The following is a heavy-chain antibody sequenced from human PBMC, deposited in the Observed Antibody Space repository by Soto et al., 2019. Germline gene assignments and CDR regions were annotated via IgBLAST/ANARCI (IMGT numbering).Heavy chain of an antibody. J-gene: IGHJ4*02. D-gene: IGHD3-22*01. CDR3: ARVVANYYDSSGLYRIHNYFDY. CDR2: IYHSGST. CDR1: GGSISSGGYS. Sequence: KTSETLSLTCAVSGGSISSGGYSWSWIRQPPGKGLEWIGYIYHSGSTYYNPSLKSRVTISVDRSKNQFSLKLSSVTAADTAVYYCARVVANYYDSSGLYRIHNYFDYWGQGTLVTVSS. V-gene: IGHV4-30-2*01.